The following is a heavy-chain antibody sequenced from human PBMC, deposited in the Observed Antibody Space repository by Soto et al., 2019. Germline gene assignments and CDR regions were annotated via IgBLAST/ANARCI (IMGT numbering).Heavy chain of an antibody. CDR2: IKSKTDGGTT. D-gene: IGHD2-15*01. CDR1: GFTFSNAW. V-gene: IGHV3-15*01. Sequence: EVQLVESGGGLVKPGGSLRLSCAASGFTFSNAWMSWVRQAPGKGLEWVGRIKSKTDGGTTDYAVPVKGRFTISRDDSKNTLYLQMNSLKTEDTAVYYCTRGIVVVVAATPAEYFQHWGQGTLVTVSS. CDR3: TRGIVVVVAATPAEYFQH. J-gene: IGHJ1*01.